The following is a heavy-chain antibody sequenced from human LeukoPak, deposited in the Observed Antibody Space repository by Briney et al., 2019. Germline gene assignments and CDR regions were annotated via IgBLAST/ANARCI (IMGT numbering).Heavy chain of an antibody. CDR2: IIPIFGTA. CDR3: ARDVAGDYYDSSGYPLVGGAFDI. V-gene: IGHV1-69*13. Sequence: GASVKVSCKASGYTFTSYGISWVRQAPGQGLEWMGGIIPIFGTANYAQKFQGRVTITADESTSTAYMELSSLRSEDTAVYYCARDVAGDYYDSSGYPLVGGAFDIWGQGTMVTVSS. J-gene: IGHJ3*02. D-gene: IGHD3-22*01. CDR1: GYTFTSYG.